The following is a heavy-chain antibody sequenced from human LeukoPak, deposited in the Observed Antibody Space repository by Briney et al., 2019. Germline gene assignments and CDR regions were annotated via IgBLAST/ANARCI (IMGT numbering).Heavy chain of an antibody. CDR1: GYSFTNYG. D-gene: IGHD3-16*01. CDR3: ARDYGYNSFPYRHDY. Sequence: ASVKVSCKASGYSFTNYGINWVRQAPGQGLEWMGWISAWNGNTKYAQQLQGRVTMTTDSSTNTAYMELRSPRSDDTAVYYCARDYGYNSFPYRHDYWGQGTLVTVSS. J-gene: IGHJ4*02. CDR2: ISAWNGNT. V-gene: IGHV1-18*01.